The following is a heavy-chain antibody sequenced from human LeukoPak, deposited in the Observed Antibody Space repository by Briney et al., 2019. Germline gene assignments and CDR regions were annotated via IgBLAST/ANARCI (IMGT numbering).Heavy chain of an antibody. Sequence: GGSLRLSCATSGFILSNYWMHWVRQAPGKGLVWVSRINNDGSSTTYADSVKGRFTISRDNARNTLYLQMNGLRAEDTAVYYCARDGTPCTGGHCYFASWGQGTLVTVSS. V-gene: IGHV3-74*01. CDR3: ARDGTPCTGGHCYFAS. CDR1: GFILSNYW. D-gene: IGHD2-8*02. J-gene: IGHJ4*02. CDR2: INNDGSST.